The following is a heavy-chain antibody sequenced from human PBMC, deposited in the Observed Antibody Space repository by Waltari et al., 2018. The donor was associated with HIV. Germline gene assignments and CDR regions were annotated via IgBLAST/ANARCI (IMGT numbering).Heavy chain of an antibody. CDR2: INYSGST. J-gene: IGHJ5*02. CDR3: ARIGDYSMAWFDP. D-gene: IGHD3-22*01. V-gene: IGHV4-39*01. Sequence: QLQLQESGPGLVKPSETLSLTCTVSGGSISSSSYYWGWIRQPPGKGLEWIGSINYSGSTYYNPSLKSRVTISVDTSKNQFSLKLSSVTAADTAVYYCARIGDYSMAWFDPWGQGTLVTVSS. CDR1: GGSISSSSYY.